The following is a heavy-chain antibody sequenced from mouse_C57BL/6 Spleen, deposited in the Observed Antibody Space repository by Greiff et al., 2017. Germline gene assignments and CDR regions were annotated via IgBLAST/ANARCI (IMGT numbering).Heavy chain of an antibody. CDR1: GFSLTSYG. CDR2: IWGVGST. V-gene: IGHV2-6*01. J-gene: IGHJ3*01. D-gene: IGHD1-1*01. Sequence: QVQLQQSGPGLVAPSQSLSITCTVSGFSLTSYGVDWVRQSPGKGLEWLGVIWGVGSTNYNSALKSRLSISKDNSKSQVFLKMNSLQTDDTAMYYCATGGLRGGFAYWGQGTLVTVSA. CDR3: ATGGLRGGFAY.